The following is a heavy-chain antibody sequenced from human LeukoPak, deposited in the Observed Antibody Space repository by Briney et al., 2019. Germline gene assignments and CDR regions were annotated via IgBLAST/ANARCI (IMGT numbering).Heavy chain of an antibody. Sequence: GESLKISCKGSGYSFTSYWIGWVRQMPGNGLEWLGIIYTGDSDTRYSPSFQGQVTISADKSISTAYLQWSSLKASDTAMYYCARAGYSYGTTTGSPFDYWGQGTLVTVSS. CDR3: ARAGYSYGTTTGSPFDY. J-gene: IGHJ4*02. CDR2: IYTGDSDT. CDR1: GYSFTSYW. D-gene: IGHD5-18*01. V-gene: IGHV5-51*01.